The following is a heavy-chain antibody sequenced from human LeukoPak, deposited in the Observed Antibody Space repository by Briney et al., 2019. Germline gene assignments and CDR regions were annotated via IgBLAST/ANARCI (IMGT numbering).Heavy chain of an antibody. D-gene: IGHD2-2*01. V-gene: IGHV4-61*02. CDR2: IQTSGST. Sequence: SQTLSLTCTVSGGSITSGSYYWSWIRQPAGKGLEWIGRIQTSGSTNYNPSLKSRVTISVDTSKNQFSLKLSSVTAADTAVYYCAREVYCSSTSCPRGGYNWFDPWGQGTLVTVSS. CDR1: GGSITSGSYY. J-gene: IGHJ5*02. CDR3: AREVYCSSTSCPRGGYNWFDP.